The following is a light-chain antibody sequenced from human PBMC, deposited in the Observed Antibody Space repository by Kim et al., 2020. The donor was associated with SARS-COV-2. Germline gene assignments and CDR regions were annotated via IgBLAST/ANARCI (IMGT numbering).Light chain of an antibody. CDR1: NIGSKS. J-gene: IGLJ3*02. CDR2: YDS. CDR3: QVWDSSSDHPGV. V-gene: IGLV3-21*04. Sequence: LTQPPSVSVAPGKTARITCGGNNIGSKSVHWYQQKPGQAPVLVIYYDSDWPSGIPERFSGSNSGNTATLTISRVEAGDEADYYCQVWDSSSDHPGVFGGGTQLTVL.